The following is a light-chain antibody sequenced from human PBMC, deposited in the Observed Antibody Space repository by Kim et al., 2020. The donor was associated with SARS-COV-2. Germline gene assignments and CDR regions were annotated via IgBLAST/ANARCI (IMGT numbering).Light chain of an antibody. CDR2: GAS. CDR1: QSVGSN. Sequence: SPGERATLSCRASQSVGSNVAWYQQKPGQAPRLLIYGASTRATDIPARFSGSGSGTDFTLTISSLQSEDLADYFCQQYDDWPPWTFGQGTKVEIK. V-gene: IGKV3-15*01. J-gene: IGKJ1*01. CDR3: QQYDDWPPWT.